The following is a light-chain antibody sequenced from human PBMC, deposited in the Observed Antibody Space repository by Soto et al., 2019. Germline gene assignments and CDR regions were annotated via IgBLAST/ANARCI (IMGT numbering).Light chain of an antibody. J-gene: IGLJ3*02. CDR1: SSNIGAGYD. CDR2: VNS. V-gene: IGLV1-40*01. CDR3: QSYDSSLSAL. Sequence: QSVLTQPPSVSGAPGQRVTISCTGSSSNIGAGYDVHWYQQLPGTAPKLLIYVNSNRPSGVPDRFSGSKSGTSASLAITGLQAEGEADYYCQSYDSSLSALFGGGTKLTVL.